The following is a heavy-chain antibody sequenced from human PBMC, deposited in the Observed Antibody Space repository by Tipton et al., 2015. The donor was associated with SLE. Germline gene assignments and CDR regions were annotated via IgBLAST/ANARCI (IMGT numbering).Heavy chain of an antibody. Sequence: TLSLTCTVSGGPISSYYWNWIRQPAGRGLGWIGRIYTSGSTNYNPSLKSRVTMSLDSSKNQLSLRLSSVTAADTAVYYCARDRGGSSWFFDYWGLGTLVTVSS. V-gene: IGHV4-4*07. CDR2: IYTSGST. J-gene: IGHJ4*02. CDR3: ARDRGGSSWFFDY. CDR1: GGPISSYY. D-gene: IGHD6-13*01.